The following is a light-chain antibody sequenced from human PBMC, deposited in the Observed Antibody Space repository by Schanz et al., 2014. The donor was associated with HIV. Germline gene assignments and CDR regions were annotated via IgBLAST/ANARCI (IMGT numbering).Light chain of an antibody. V-gene: IGKV3-20*01. CDR2: DAS. CDR3: QQYGSSPSWT. J-gene: IGKJ1*01. CDR1: QSVTSRY. Sequence: EIVLTQSPGTLSLSPGERATLSCRASQSVTSRYLAWYKQKHGQAPRLLIFDASSRATGIPDRFSGSGSGTDFTLTISRLEPEDFAVYYCQQYGSSPSWTFGQGTKVEIK.